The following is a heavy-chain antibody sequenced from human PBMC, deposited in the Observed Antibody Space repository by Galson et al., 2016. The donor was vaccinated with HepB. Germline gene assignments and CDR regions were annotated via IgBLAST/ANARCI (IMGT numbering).Heavy chain of an antibody. CDR1: GFSLSTSGMR. CDR3: ARIAAAGPYDFGMDV. V-gene: IGHV2-70*04. Sequence: PALVKPTQTLTLTCTFSGFSLSTSGMRMNWVRQPPGKALEWLARIDWNDNKFYNASLTTRLTISKDTSKNRVVLTMTNMDPVDTATYYCARIAAAGPYDFGMDVWGQGTTVTVSS. D-gene: IGHD6-13*01. CDR2: IDWNDNK. J-gene: IGHJ6*02.